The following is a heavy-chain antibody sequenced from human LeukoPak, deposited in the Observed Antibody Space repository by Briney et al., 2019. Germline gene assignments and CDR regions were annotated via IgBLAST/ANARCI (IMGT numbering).Heavy chain of an antibody. J-gene: IGHJ4*02. CDR1: GGSFRGYY. CDR3: ARHSSSWYYFDY. Sequence: SETLSLTCAVYGGSFRGYYWGWIRQSPGRGLEWIGSISYSGTTFYTPSLKSRGTISVDTSKNQFSLKLNSLTATDTAIYYCARHSSSWYYFDYWAQGILVTVSS. CDR2: ISYSGTT. D-gene: IGHD6-13*01. V-gene: IGHV4-39*01.